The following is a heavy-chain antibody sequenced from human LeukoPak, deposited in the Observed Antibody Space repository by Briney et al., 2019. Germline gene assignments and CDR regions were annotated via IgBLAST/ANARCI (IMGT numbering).Heavy chain of an antibody. CDR1: GYTFTSYY. J-gene: IGHJ4*02. CDR2: INPSGGST. Sequence: ASVNVSCKASGYTFTSYYIHWVRQAPGQGLEWLGIINPSGGSTSYAQKFQGRVTMTRDTSTSTVYMELSSLSSEDTAVYYCARGLMAGNTALFDYWGQGTLVTVSS. V-gene: IGHV1-46*01. CDR3: ARGLMAGNTALFDY. D-gene: IGHD5-24*01.